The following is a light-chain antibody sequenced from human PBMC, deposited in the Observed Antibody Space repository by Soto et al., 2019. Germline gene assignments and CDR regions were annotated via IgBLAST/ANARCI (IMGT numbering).Light chain of an antibody. CDR2: DAS. Sequence: EIVLTQSPATLSLSPGERATLSCRASQSVSSYLAWYQQKPGQAPRLLIYDASNRATGIPARFSGSGSGTYFTLTISSLEPEDFAVYYCQQRSHWPPTFGPGTKVDIK. CDR1: QSVSSY. J-gene: IGKJ3*01. CDR3: QQRSHWPPT. V-gene: IGKV3-11*01.